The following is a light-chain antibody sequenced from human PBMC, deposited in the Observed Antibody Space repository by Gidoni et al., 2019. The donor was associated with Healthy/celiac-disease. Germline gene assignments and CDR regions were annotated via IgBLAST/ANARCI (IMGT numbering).Light chain of an antibody. CDR1: QSVSSSY. J-gene: IGKJ1*01. CDR2: GAS. CDR3: QQYGSSPLT. V-gene: IGKV3-20*01. Sequence: EIVLPRSPGTLSLSPGERATLSCRASQSVSSSYLAWYQQKPGQAPRLLIYGASSRATGIPDRFSGSGSGTDFTLTISRLEPEDFAVYYCQQYGSSPLTFGQGTKVEIK.